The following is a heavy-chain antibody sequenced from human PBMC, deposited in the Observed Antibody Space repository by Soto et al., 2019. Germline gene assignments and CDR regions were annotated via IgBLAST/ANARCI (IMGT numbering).Heavy chain of an antibody. D-gene: IGHD6-19*01. CDR2: ISYDGSNK. V-gene: IGHV3-30-3*01. CDR1: GFTFSSYA. Sequence: PRLSCAASGFTFSSYAMHWVRQAPGKGLEWVAVISYDGSNKYYADSVKGRFTISRDNSKNTLYLQMSSLRAEDTAVYYCARDLWHSSGWYYFDYWGQGTLVTVSS. J-gene: IGHJ4*02. CDR3: ARDLWHSSGWYYFDY.